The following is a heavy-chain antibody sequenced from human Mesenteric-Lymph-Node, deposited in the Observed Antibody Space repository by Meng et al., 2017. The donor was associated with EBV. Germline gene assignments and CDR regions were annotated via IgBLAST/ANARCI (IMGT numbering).Heavy chain of an antibody. CDR3: ARNSSVRGDDAFDI. D-gene: IGHD3-10*01. CDR1: GGSISSGGYS. V-gene: IGHV4-30-2*01. CDR2: ISHSGTT. Sequence: QLQLLEPGSGLVKPSQTLSLTCAVSGGSISSGGYSWSWIRQPPGKGLDWIGYISHSGTTYYNPSLKSRVTISVDRAKNQFSLKLSSVTAADTAVYYCARNSSVRGDDAFDIWGQGTMVTVSS. J-gene: IGHJ3*02.